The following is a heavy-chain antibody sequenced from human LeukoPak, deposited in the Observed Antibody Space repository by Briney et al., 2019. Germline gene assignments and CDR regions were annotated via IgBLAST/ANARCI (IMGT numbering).Heavy chain of an antibody. V-gene: IGHV3-30-3*01. Sequence: PGGSLRLSCAASGFTFSSYAMHWVRQAPGKGLEWVAVISYDGSNKYYADSVKGRFTISRDNSKNTLYLQMNSLRAEDTAVYYCARGDLPGGYSYYYYGMDVWGQGTTVTVSS. J-gene: IGHJ6*02. CDR2: ISYDGSNK. CDR3: ARGDLPGGYSYYYYGMDV. D-gene: IGHD5-18*01. CDR1: GFTFSSYA.